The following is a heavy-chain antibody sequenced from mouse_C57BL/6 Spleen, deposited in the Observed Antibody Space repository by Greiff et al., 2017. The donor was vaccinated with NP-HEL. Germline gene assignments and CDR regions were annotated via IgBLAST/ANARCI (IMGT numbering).Heavy chain of an antibody. CDR2: IHPNSGST. CDR1: GYTFTSYW. CDR3: ARPFITTGGGFDY. D-gene: IGHD1-1*01. Sequence: QVQLKQPGAELVKPGASVKLSCKASGYTFTSYWMHWVKQRPGQGLEWIGMIHPNSGSTNYNEKFKSKATLTVDKSSSTAYMQLSSLTSEDSAVYYCARPFITTGGGFDYWGQGTTLTVSS. V-gene: IGHV1-64*01. J-gene: IGHJ2*01.